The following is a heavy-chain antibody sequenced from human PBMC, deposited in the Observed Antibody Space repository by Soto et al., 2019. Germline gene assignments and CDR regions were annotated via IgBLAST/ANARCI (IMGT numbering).Heavy chain of an antibody. D-gene: IGHD3-10*01. J-gene: IGHJ5*02. CDR3: ARGVGSGTYYNQYNWFDP. V-gene: IGHV1-18*01. CDR1: VYTFTNYG. Sequence: ASVKVSCKASVYTFTNYGISWVRQATGQGLEWMGWINTYNGNTNHAQKLQGRVTMTTDTSTSTAYMELRSLRSDDTAVYYCARGVGSGTYYNQYNWFDPWGQGTLVTVSS. CDR2: INTYNGNT.